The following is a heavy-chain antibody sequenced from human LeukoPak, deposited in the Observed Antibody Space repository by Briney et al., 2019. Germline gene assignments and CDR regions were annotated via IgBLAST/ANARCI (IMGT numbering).Heavy chain of an antibody. V-gene: IGHV4-39*01. J-gene: IGHJ2*01. CDR1: GGSISSSSYY. Sequence: TSSETLSLTCTVSGGSISSSSYYWGWIRHPPGKGLEWIGSIYYSGSTYYNPSLKSRVTISVDTSKNQFSLKLSSVTAADTAVYYCARRMPVPTFYWYFDLWGRGTLVTVSS. D-gene: IGHD2-2*01. CDR3: ARRMPVPTFYWYFDL. CDR2: IYYSGST.